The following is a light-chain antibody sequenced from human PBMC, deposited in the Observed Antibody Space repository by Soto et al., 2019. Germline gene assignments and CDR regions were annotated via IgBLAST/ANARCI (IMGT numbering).Light chain of an antibody. CDR2: HNS. CDR1: NIGSKT. CDR3: QVRDSSNVVI. V-gene: IGLV3-21*04. Sequence: SYELTQPPSVSVAPGKTARITCWGNNIGSKTVHWYRQRPGQAPVVVIYHNSDRPSGIPERFSGSNSGNTATLTISGVEAGDEGDYYCQVRDSSNVVIFGGGTKVTVL. J-gene: IGLJ2*01.